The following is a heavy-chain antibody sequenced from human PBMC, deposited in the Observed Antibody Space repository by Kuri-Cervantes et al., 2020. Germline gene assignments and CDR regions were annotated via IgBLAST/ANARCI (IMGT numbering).Heavy chain of an antibody. CDR2: INPGGGST. J-gene: IGHJ4*02. D-gene: IGHD3-22*01. CDR1: GYTFTSYY. CDR3: ARVDHYYDSSGWVFDY. Sequence: ASVKVSCKASGYTFTSYYMHWVRQAPGQGLEWMGIINPGGGSTSYAQKFQGRVTMTRDTSTSTVYMELSSLRSEDTAVYYCARVDHYYDSSGWVFDYWGQGTLVTVSS. V-gene: IGHV1-46*01.